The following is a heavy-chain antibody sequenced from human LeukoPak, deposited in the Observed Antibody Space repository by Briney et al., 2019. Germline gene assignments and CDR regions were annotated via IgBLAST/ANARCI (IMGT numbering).Heavy chain of an antibody. CDR2: ISSGGNT. CDR3: AKGEYSYGYFDY. J-gene: IGHJ4*02. D-gene: IGHD5-18*01. V-gene: IGHV3-23*01. CDR1: GFTFSNYA. Sequence: PGGSLRLSCAASGFTFSNYAMSWGRQAPGKGLEWVSVISSGGNTYFADSVKGRFTISRDNSENTLYLQMNSLRAEDSAVYYCAKGEYSYGYFDYWGQGILVTVSS.